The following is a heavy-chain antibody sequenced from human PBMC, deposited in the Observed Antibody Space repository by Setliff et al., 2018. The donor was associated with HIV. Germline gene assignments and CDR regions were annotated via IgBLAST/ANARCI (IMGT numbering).Heavy chain of an antibody. Sequence: SETLSLTCAVYGGSFSGYYWSWIRQPPGKGLEWIGEINHSGSTNYNPSLKSRVTILVDTSKNQFSLKLTSVTAADTAVYYCARRSAGMYANSIDYWGQGTLVTVSS. D-gene: IGHD2-8*01. CDR3: ARRSAGMYANSIDY. J-gene: IGHJ4*02. CDR2: INHSGST. CDR1: GGSFSGYY. V-gene: IGHV4-34*01.